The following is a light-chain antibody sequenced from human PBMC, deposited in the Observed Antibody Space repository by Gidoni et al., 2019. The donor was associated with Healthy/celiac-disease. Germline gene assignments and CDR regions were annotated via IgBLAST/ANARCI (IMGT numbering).Light chain of an antibody. CDR2: DAS. V-gene: IGKV3-11*01. CDR1: QSVSSY. J-gene: IGKJ4*01. CDR3: QQRSNWPPALT. Sequence: EIVLTQSPATLSLSPGERATLSCRASQSVSSYLAWYQQKPGQAPRLLIYDASNRATGIPARFCGSGSGTDFTLTISSLEPEDFAVYYCQQRSNWPPALTFXGXTKVEIK.